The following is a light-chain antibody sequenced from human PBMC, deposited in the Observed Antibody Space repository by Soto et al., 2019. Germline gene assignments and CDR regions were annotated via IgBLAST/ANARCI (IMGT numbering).Light chain of an antibody. CDR1: QSVSNY. V-gene: IGKV3-11*01. Sequence: EKVMTQSPATLSVSPGERATLSCRASQSVSNYLAWYQQRPGQAPRLLIYDASNRATGIPARFSGSGSGTDFTLTISSLEPEVFAVYYCQQRSNWPPYTFGQGTKLEIK. J-gene: IGKJ2*01. CDR2: DAS. CDR3: QQRSNWPPYT.